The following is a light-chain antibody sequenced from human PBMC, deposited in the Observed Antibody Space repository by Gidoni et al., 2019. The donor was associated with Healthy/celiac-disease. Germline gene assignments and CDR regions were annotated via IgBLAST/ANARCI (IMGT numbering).Light chain of an antibody. J-gene: IGKJ2*01. V-gene: IGKV1-5*03. CDR1: QSISSW. Sequence: DIQMTQSPSTLSASVGDRFTFTCRASQSISSWLAWYQQKPGKAPKLLIYKASSLESGGPSRISGSRSGTEFTLTISILKPDDFATDDCQQDNSYLYTFXQXTKLEIK. CDR2: KAS. CDR3: QQDNSYLYT.